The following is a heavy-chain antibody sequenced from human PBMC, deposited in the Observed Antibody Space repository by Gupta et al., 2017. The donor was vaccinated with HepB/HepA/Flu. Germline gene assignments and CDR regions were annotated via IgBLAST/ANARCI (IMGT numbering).Heavy chain of an antibody. Sequence: QVTVRESGPALVKPTQALTLTCTFSGFPLSTSGMCVSWIRQPPGKTLEWLARIDWDDDKYYSTSLKTRLTISTYTSKNHVVLTMTNMDPVYTATYYCARTVWSGHPVSDVWGQGTPVTVSS. CDR1: GFPLSTSGMC. CDR2: IDWDDDK. J-gene: IGHJ6*02. D-gene: IGHD3-3*01. V-gene: IGHV2-70*15. CDR3: ARTVWSGHPVSDV.